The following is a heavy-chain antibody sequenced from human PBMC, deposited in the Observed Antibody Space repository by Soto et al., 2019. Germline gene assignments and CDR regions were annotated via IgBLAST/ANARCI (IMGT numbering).Heavy chain of an antibody. Sequence: GGSLRLSCAASGFTFSSYDMHWVRQATGKGLEWVSAIGTAGDTYYPGSVKGRFTISRENAKNSLYLQMNSLRAEDTAVYYCARDFRWPDYYYYGMDVWGQGTTVTVSS. V-gene: IGHV3-13*01. CDR3: ARDFRWPDYYYYGMDV. CDR2: IGTAGDT. CDR1: GFTFSSYD. J-gene: IGHJ6*02.